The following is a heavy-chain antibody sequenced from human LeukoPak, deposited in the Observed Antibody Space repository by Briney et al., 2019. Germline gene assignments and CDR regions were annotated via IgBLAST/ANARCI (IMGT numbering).Heavy chain of an antibody. CDR1: GGSISNSNYY. Sequence: PSETLSLTCSVSGGSISNSNYYWGWIRLPPGKGMEWIGTIYYSGSTNYNPSLKSRVTISVDKSKNQFSLKLSSVTAADTAVYYCARSAVTKGIDYWGQGTLVTVSS. CDR2: IYYSGST. D-gene: IGHD4-17*01. CDR3: ARSAVTKGIDY. V-gene: IGHV4-39*07. J-gene: IGHJ4*02.